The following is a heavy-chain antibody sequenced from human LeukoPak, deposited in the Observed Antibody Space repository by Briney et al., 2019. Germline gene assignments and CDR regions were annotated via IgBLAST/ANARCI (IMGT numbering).Heavy chain of an antibody. J-gene: IGHJ6*03. V-gene: IGHV4-4*07. CDR1: GGSISSYY. CDR2: IYSSGST. CDR3: ARAGYYYYYMDV. Sequence: SETLSLTCTVSGGSISSYYWSWIRQPAGKGLEWIGRIYSSGSTNYNPSLKSRVIISLETSKNQFSLKLTSVTAADTAVYYCARAGYYYYYMDVWGKGTTVTVSS.